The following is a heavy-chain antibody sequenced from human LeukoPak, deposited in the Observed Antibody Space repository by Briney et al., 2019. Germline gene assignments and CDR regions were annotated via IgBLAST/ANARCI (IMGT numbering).Heavy chain of an antibody. J-gene: IGHJ6*03. CDR1: GGSISSHY. D-gene: IGHD3-10*01. CDR3: AREATMVRGVIITHYMDV. CDR2: IYYSGST. V-gene: IGHV4-59*11. Sequence: PSETLSLTCTVSGGSISSHYWGWIRQPPGKGLEWIGYIYYSGSTNYNPSLKSRVTISVDTSKNQFSLKLSSVTAADTAVYYCAREATMVRGVIITHYMDVWGKGTTVTVSS.